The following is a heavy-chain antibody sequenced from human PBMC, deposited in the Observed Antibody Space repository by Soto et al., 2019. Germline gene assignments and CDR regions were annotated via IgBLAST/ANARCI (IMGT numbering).Heavy chain of an antibody. J-gene: IGHJ6*02. D-gene: IGHD3-10*01. CDR1: GDMFRNSA. Sequence: QVQLVQSGAEVKRPGSSVKVSCKASGDMFRNSAFTWVRQAPGQGLAWMGVIIPLFRKTNVAQNFQGRVTFTADEFTSSLYMEASSLTSEDTSVSYCARARISNGDPNIYFFYGLDVWGQGTTITVSS. CDR3: ARARISNGDPNIYFFYGLDV. V-gene: IGHV1-69*01. CDR2: IIPLFRKT.